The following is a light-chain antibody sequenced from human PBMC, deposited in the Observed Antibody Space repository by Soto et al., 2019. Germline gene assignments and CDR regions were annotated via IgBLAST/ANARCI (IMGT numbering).Light chain of an antibody. V-gene: IGKV1-6*01. CDR3: LQDHDDSWT. J-gene: IGKJ1*01. Sequence: IQMTQSPSTLSASVGDRITITCRASRDIGSDLSWYQLTPGKAPTLLIYAASNLQSGVPSRFSGSRSGTEFTLTVSSLQPEDFATYYCLQDHDDSWTFGQGTKVDIK. CDR1: RDIGSD. CDR2: AAS.